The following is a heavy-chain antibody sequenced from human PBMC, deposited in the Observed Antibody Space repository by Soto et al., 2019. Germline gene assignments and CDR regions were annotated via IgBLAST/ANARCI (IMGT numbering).Heavy chain of an antibody. CDR3: ARDVLMVYGTLDY. CDR2: ISYDGSNK. Sequence: VGSLRLSCAASGFTFSSYAMHWVRQAPGKGLEWVAVISYDGSNKYYADSVKGRFTISRDNSKNTLYLQMNSLRAEDTAVYYCARDVLMVYGTLDYWGQGTLVTVSS. J-gene: IGHJ4*02. CDR1: GFTFSSYA. D-gene: IGHD2-8*01. V-gene: IGHV3-30-3*01.